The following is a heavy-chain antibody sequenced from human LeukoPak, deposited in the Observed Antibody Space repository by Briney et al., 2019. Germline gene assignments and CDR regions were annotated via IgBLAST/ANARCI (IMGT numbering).Heavy chain of an antibody. CDR2: IYTSGST. Sequence: SETLSLTCTVSGGSISSYYWSWILQPAGKGLEWIGRIYTSGSTNYNPSLKSRVTMSVDTSKNQFSLKLSSVTAADTAVYYCARDSSYDFWSGNGGFDYWGQGTLVTVSS. V-gene: IGHV4-4*07. CDR3: ARDSSYDFWSGNGGFDY. J-gene: IGHJ4*02. CDR1: GGSISSYY. D-gene: IGHD3-3*01.